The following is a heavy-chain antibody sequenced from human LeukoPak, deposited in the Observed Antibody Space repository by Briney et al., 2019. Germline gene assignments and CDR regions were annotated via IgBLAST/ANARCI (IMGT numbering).Heavy chain of an antibody. CDR2: IIAILGIA. CDR1: VGTVSSYA. Sequence: GASGKVSCKASVGTVSSYAISWVRQAPGQGPEWMGRIIAILGIADYAQKFQGRVTITADKSTSTAYMELSRLRSEDTAVYYCARAEYSGSRRAAFDYWGQGALVTVSS. J-gene: IGHJ4*02. D-gene: IGHD1-26*01. CDR3: ARAEYSGSRRAAFDY. V-gene: IGHV1-69*04.